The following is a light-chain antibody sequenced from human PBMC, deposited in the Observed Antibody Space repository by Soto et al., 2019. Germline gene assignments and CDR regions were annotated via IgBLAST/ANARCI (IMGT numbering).Light chain of an antibody. CDR2: DVS. CDR1: SSDVGGYNY. J-gene: IGLJ2*01. Sequence: QSALTQPASVSGSPGQSITISCTGTSSDVGGYNYVSWYQQHPGKAPKLMVFDVSNRPSGASNRFSGSKSGNTASLTISGLQAEDEADYFCSSYTSGSTPVVFGGGTQLTVL. CDR3: SSYTSGSTPVV. V-gene: IGLV2-14*01.